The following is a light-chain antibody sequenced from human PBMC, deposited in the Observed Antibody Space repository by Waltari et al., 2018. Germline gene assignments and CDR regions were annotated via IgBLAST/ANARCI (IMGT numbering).Light chain of an antibody. CDR3: SSYAGSNTWV. J-gene: IGLJ2*01. CDR1: SSDIGGYNR. CDR2: EVS. Sequence: QAALTQPPSMSGSPGQSVTISCTGTSSDIGGYNRVSWYQQQPGKAPKLMIYEVSQRPSGVSDRFSGSKSGNTASLTISGLQAEDESDYYCSSYAGSNTWVFGGGTRLTVL. V-gene: IGLV2-8*01.